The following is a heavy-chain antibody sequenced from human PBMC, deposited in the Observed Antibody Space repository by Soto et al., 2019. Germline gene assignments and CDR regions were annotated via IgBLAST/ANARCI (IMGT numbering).Heavy chain of an antibody. CDR3: ASRYCSSTSCYHHDAFDI. D-gene: IGHD2-2*01. J-gene: IGHJ3*02. CDR2: ISSSGSTI. Sequence: GGSLRLSCAASGFTFSDYYMSWIRQAPGKGLEWVSYISSSGSTIYYADSVKGRFTISRDNAKNSLYLQMNSLRAEDTAVYYCASRYCSSTSCYHHDAFDIWGQGTMVTVSS. V-gene: IGHV3-11*01. CDR1: GFTFSDYY.